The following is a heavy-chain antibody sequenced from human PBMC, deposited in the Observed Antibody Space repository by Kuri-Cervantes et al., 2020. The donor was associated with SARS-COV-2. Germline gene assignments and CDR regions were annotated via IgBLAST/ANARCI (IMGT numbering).Heavy chain of an antibody. J-gene: IGHJ5*02. D-gene: IGHD2/OR15-2a*01. CDR2: INHSGST. CDR1: GGSFSGYY. CDR3: ARVSRSVAPRNWFDP. Sequence: SQTLSLTCAVYGGSFSGYYWSWIRQPPGKGLEWIGEINHSGSTNYNPSLKSRVTISVDTSKNQFSLKLSSVTAADTAVYYCARVSRSVAPRNWFDPWGQGTLVTVSS. V-gene: IGHV4-34*01.